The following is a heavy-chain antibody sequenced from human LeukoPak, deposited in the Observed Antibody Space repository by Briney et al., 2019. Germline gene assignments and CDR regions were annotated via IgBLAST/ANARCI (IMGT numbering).Heavy chain of an antibody. CDR3: ARARVVGAMISYGMDV. D-gene: IGHD1-26*01. Sequence: PGGSLRLSCAASGFTFSSYGMHWVRQAPGKGLEWVAVIWYDGSNKYYADSVKGRFTISRDNSKNTLYLQMNSLRAKDTAVYYCARARVVGAMISYGMDVWGQGTTVTVSS. J-gene: IGHJ6*02. CDR2: IWYDGSNK. V-gene: IGHV3-33*01. CDR1: GFTFSSYG.